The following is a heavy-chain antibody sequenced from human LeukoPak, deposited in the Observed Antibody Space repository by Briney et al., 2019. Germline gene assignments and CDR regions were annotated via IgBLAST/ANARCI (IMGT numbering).Heavy chain of an antibody. J-gene: IGHJ6*02. CDR3: AKDGKGKWSEEATYYYGMDV. Sequence: PGGSLRLPCAASGFIFNSCGMHWVRQAPGKGLEWVAVISYDGGNKYYADSVKGRFTISRDNSKNTLSLQMNSLRAEDTAVYYCAKDGKGKWSEEATYYYGMDVWRQRTTVTVSS. CDR2: ISYDGGNK. V-gene: IGHV3-30*18. CDR1: GFIFNSCG. D-gene: IGHD1-26*01.